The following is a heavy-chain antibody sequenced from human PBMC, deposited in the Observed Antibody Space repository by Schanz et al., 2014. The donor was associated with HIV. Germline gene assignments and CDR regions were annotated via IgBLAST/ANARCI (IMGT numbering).Heavy chain of an antibody. CDR1: GFTFSSYG. CDR3: ARTDHLASAGMDYYYGMDV. V-gene: IGHV3-33*05. J-gene: IGHJ6*02. D-gene: IGHD6-13*01. Sequence: QVQLVESGGGVVQPGRSLRLSCAASGFTFSSYGMHWVRQAPGEGLEWVAVISYDGTNEYYADSVKGRFTISRDNSKNTLYLQMNRLRAEDTAVYYCARTDHLASAGMDYYYGMDVWGQGTTVTVSS. CDR2: ISYDGTNE.